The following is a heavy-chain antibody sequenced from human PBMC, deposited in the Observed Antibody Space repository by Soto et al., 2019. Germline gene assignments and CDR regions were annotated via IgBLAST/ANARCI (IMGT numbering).Heavy chain of an antibody. CDR1: GFPFSSYV. J-gene: IGHJ4*02. Sequence: PGGSLRLSCAASGFPFSSYVMSWVRQAPGKGLEWVSGISGGGSNTFYADSVKGRFTISRDNSNNTLLLQMNSLGAEDTAVYYCAKDSNKYSSSLRGRYFDYWGQGIGVTVSS. CDR3: AKDSNKYSSSLRGRYFDY. V-gene: IGHV3-23*01. D-gene: IGHD4-4*01. CDR2: ISGGGSNT.